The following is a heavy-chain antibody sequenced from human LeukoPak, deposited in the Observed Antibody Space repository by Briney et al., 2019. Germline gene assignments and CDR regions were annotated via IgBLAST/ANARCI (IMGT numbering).Heavy chain of an antibody. CDR2: IRYDGSNK. V-gene: IGHV3-30*02. CDR3: AREPSTVTSPGQAFDY. D-gene: IGHD4-17*01. Sequence: GGSLRLSCAASGFIFSSYGMHWVRQAPGKGLEWVAFIRYDGSNKYYADSVKGRFTISRDNSKNTLYLQMNSLRAEDTAVYYCAREPSTVTSPGQAFDYWGQGTLVTVSS. CDR1: GFIFSSYG. J-gene: IGHJ4*02.